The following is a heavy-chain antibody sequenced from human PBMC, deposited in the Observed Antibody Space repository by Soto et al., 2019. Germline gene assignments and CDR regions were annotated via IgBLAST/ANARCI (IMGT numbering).Heavy chain of an antibody. CDR2: ISGSGGST. J-gene: IGHJ6*02. CDR1: GFTFSSYA. Sequence: GGSLRLSCAASGFTFSSYAMSWVRQAPGKGLEWVSAISGSGGSTYYADSVKGRFTISRDNSKNTLYLQMNSLRAEDTAVYYCAKDVLERPVPYYDYYYYGMDVWGQGTTVTVSS. CDR3: AKDVLERPVPYYDYYYYGMDV. V-gene: IGHV3-23*01. D-gene: IGHD3-3*01.